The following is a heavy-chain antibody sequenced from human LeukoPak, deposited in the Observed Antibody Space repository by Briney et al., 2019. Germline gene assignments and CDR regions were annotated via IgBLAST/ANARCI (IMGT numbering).Heavy chain of an antibody. D-gene: IGHD6-13*01. CDR3: ANAISYSIAAAGNFDY. CDR2: ISWNSYSI. Sequence: GGSLRLSCAASGFTFDDYAMHWVRQAPGKGLEWVSGISWNSYSIGYADSVNGRFTISRDNAHNSPYLPMNSLRAEDMALYYCANAISYSIAAAGNFDYWGQGTLVTVSS. J-gene: IGHJ4*02. V-gene: IGHV3-9*03. CDR1: GFTFDDYA.